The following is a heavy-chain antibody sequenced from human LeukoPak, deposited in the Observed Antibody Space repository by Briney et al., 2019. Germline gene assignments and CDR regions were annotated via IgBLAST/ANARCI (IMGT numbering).Heavy chain of an antibody. D-gene: IGHD1-14*01. V-gene: IGHV3-74*01. Sequence: GGSLRLSCVASGFDFSDYWMHWVRQAPGKGLVWVSRINSGGSITNYADSVTGRFTISRDNAKNTLYLQMNSLRVEDTAVYYCARDFGAVRTTNAFDIWGQGTMVTVSS. CDR1: GFDFSDYW. CDR2: INSGGSIT. CDR3: ARDFGAVRTTNAFDI. J-gene: IGHJ3*02.